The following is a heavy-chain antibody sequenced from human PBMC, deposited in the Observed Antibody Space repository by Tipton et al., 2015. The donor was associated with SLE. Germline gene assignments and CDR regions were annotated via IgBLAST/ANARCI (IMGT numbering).Heavy chain of an antibody. CDR2: INQDGSEN. D-gene: IGHD2-8*01. J-gene: IGHJ4*02. CDR1: GFTFSNYW. Sequence: SLRLSCAASGFTFSNYWVNWVRQAPGKGLEWVASINQDGSENLFVDSLKGRFTISRDNAKNSVYLQVSSLRAEDTAVYYCAGDDGGEWYYFDYWGQGTLVTVSS. CDR3: AGDDGGEWYYFDY. V-gene: IGHV3-7*01.